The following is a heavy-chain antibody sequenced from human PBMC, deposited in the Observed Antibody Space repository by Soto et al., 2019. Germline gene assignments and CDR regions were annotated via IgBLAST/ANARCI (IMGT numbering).Heavy chain of an antibody. CDR2: IYHAGST. D-gene: IGHD2-21*01. J-gene: IGHJ4*02. CDR3: ARGPPIVGNTTPLDS. CDR1: GGSITNSNW. V-gene: IGHV4-4*02. Sequence: QVQLQGSGPRLVKPSGTLSLTCTVSGGSITNSNWWSWVRLPPAKGLEWIGDIYHAGSTKYNPSLERRVTMSVDTSNNQFALTLTSVTAADTAVYFCARGPPIVGNTTPLDSWGQGTLVTVS.